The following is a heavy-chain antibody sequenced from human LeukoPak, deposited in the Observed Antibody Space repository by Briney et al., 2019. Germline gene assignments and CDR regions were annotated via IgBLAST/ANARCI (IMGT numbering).Heavy chain of an antibody. CDR2: ISSSSSYT. Sequence: TGGSLRLSCAASGFTFSTYAMSWVRQAPGKGLEWVSYISSSSSYTNYADSVKGGFTISRDNAKNSLYLQMNSLRVEDTAVYYCAYYDSSGYYSRVYWGQGTLVTVSS. CDR1: GFTFSTYA. J-gene: IGHJ4*02. D-gene: IGHD3-22*01. CDR3: AYYDSSGYYSRVY. V-gene: IGHV3-11*03.